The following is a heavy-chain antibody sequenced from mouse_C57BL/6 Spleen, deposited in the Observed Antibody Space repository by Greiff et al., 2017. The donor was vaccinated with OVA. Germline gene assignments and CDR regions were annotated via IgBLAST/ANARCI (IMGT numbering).Heavy chain of an antibody. Sequence: VKLVESGAELVKPGASVKISCKASGYAFSSYWMNWVKQRPGKGLEWIGQIYPGDGDTNYNGKFKGKATLTADKSSSTAYMQLSSLTSEDSAVYFCARGGTTVVAPDWYFDVWGTGTTVTVSS. CDR3: ARGGTTVVAPDWYFDV. CDR2: IYPGDGDT. J-gene: IGHJ1*03. D-gene: IGHD1-1*01. V-gene: IGHV1-80*01. CDR1: GYAFSSYW.